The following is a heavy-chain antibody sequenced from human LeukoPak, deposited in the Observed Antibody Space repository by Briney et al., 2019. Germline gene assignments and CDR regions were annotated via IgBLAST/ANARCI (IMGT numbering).Heavy chain of an antibody. CDR2: ISGSGGST. D-gene: IGHD3-3*01. CDR1: GFTFSSYA. J-gene: IGHJ6*03. CDR3: AKSPPHDFWSGYPYYYYYYMAV. V-gene: IGHV3-23*01. Sequence: GGSLRLSCAASGFTFSSYAMSWVRQAPGKGLEWVSAISGSGGSTYYADSVKGRFTISRDNSKNTVYLQLNSLRAEDTAVYYCAKSPPHDFWSGYPYYYYYYMAVCGKGTTVTVSS.